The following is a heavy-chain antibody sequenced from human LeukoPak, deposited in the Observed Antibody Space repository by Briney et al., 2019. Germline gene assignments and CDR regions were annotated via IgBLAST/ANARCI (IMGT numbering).Heavy chain of an antibody. CDR1: GFTFSSYS. D-gene: IGHD6-19*01. CDR3: VRDQWLAYNYYMDV. J-gene: IGHJ6*03. Sequence: GGSLRLSCAASGFTFSSYSMNWVRQAPGKGLEWASSISTSSSYIYYADSVKGRFTISRHNAKNSLYLQMNSLRAEDTAVYFCVRDQWLAYNYYMDVWGKGTTVTVSS. V-gene: IGHV3-21*01. CDR2: ISTSSSYI.